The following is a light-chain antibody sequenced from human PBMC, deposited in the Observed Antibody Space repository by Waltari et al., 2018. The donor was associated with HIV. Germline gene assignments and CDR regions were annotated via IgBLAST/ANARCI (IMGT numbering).Light chain of an antibody. CDR2: DVI. CDR3: SSHAGSKVV. J-gene: IGLJ2*01. CDR1: TSDSGGYTF. V-gene: IGLV2-8*01. Sequence: QSAQTQPPSSSGSPGQSVPLSCTGTTSDSGGYTFFAWHQQPPGKAPKLTIYDVIKRPSGVPDRFSGAKSGNTASLTVSGLQPEDEADYYCSSHAGSKVVFGGGTRLTVL.